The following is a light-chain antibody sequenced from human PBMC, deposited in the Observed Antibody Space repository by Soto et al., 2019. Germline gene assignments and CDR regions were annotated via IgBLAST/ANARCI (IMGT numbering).Light chain of an antibody. J-gene: IGKJ4*01. CDR3: HQYNNWPLT. CDR1: QSVRSN. CDR2: GAS. V-gene: IGKV3-15*01. Sequence: EIVMPQSPATLSVSPGARATLSCRASQSVRSNLAWYQQKPGQAPRLLISGASIRAAGFPARFSGSGSGTEFTITSSGLQSEDGAVYYCHQYNNWPLTFGGGTQVAL.